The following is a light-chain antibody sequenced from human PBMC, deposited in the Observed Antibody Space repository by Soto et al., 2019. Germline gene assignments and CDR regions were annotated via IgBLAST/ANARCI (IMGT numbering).Light chain of an antibody. J-gene: IGLJ7*01. Sequence: VLTQPPSVSVAPGKTARITCGGNNIGSKSVHWYQQKPGQAPVVVMYYDSDRPSGIPERFSGAKSGNTATLTISRVEAGDEADYYCQVWDKSSDHAVFGGGTQLTVL. V-gene: IGLV3-21*04. CDR1: NIGSKS. CDR3: QVWDKSSDHAV. CDR2: YDS.